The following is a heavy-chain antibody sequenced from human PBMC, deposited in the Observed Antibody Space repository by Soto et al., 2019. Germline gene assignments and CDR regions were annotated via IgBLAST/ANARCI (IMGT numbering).Heavy chain of an antibody. Sequence: SETLSLTCAVSGGSFTSNNWWTWVRQPPGQGLEWIGEIYRTGSTNYNPSLKSRVTISLDKSENQFSLKVTSLTAADTAVYYCASRDPGTSVDYWGQGTLVTVPS. CDR1: GGSFTSNNW. CDR2: IYRTGST. J-gene: IGHJ4*02. CDR3: ASRDPGTSVDY. V-gene: IGHV4-4*02. D-gene: IGHD1-7*01.